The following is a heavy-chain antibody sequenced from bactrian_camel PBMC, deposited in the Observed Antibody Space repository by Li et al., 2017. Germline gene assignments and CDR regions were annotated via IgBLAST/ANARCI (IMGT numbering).Heavy chain of an antibody. V-gene: IGHV3S53*01. Sequence: VQLVESGGGSVQTGGSLTLSCAYSGGAYGNRCMGWFRQAPGEEREGVATIDARGSTGYVESVKGRFTISRDNAKNTVYLQMTSLKSEDTALYYCATDVGLGYLAYNYWVQGTQVTVS. CDR1: GGAYGNRC. J-gene: IGHJ4*01. D-gene: IGHD5*01. CDR3: ATDVGLGYLAYNY. CDR2: IDARGST.